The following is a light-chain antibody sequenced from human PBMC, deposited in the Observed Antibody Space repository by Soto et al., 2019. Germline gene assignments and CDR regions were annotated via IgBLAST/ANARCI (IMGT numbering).Light chain of an antibody. CDR2: GAY. Sequence: EIVRAQSRDSVSLSVGEVATISCRSSQSIPNRYVAWYQQRPGQAPRLLLYGAYNRATGIPDRSSGTGYGPDFTLTISLLEPADFPMYSCRQYGRSLWQFREGTKVDI. J-gene: IGKJ1*01. V-gene: IGKV3-20*01. CDR3: RQYGRSLWQ. CDR1: QSIPNRY.